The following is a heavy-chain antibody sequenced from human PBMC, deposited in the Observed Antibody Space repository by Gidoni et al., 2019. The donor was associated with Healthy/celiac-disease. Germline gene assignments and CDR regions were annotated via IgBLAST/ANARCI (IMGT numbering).Heavy chain of an antibody. J-gene: IGHJ4*02. D-gene: IGHD7-27*01. CDR2: IYPCDSDT. V-gene: IGHV5-51*03. Sequence: EVQLVQSGAEVKKPGESLKLSCMGSGYSFTSYWIGWVRQMPGKGREWMAIIYPCDSDTRYSPSFQGQVTISADKSIRTAYLQWSSLKAADTAMYYCARPLLTGDSDFYFDYWGQGTLVTVSS. CDR1: GYSFTSYW. CDR3: ARPLLTGDSDFYFDY.